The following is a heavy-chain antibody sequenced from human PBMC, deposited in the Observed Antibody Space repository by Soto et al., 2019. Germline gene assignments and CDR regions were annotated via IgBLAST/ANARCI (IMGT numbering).Heavy chain of an antibody. D-gene: IGHD2-15*01. Sequence: GGSLRLSCAASGFTFSSYAMSWVRQAPGKGLEWVSAISGSGGSTYYADSVKGRFTISRDNSKNTLYLQMNSLRAEDTAVYYCAKNDPVVNGAPDWFDPWGQGTLVTVSS. CDR2: ISGSGGST. CDR1: GFTFSSYA. J-gene: IGHJ5*02. CDR3: AKNDPVVNGAPDWFDP. V-gene: IGHV3-23*01.